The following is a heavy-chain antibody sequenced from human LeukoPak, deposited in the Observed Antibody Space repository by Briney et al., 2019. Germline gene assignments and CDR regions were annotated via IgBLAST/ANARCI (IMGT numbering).Heavy chain of an antibody. CDR3: ARLLRYYGSGSQNWFDP. D-gene: IGHD3-10*01. CDR1: GYTFTGYY. Sequence: GASVKVSCKASGYTFTGYYMHWVRQAPGQGLEWMGWINPNSGGTNYAQKFQGRVTMTRDTSISTAYMELSRLRSDDTAVYYCARLLRYYGSGSQNWFDPWGQGTQVTVSS. CDR2: INPNSGGT. J-gene: IGHJ5*02. V-gene: IGHV1-2*02.